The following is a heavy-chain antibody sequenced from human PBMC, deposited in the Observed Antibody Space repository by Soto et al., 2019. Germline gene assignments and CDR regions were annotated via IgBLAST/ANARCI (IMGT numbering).Heavy chain of an antibody. CDR2: TSHTWST. D-gene: IGHD3-22*01. J-gene: IGHJ4*02. CDR3: ASLHISGHCVDY. CDR1: GYSISSGYY. Sequence: SETLSLTCAVSGYSISSGYYWAWIRQPPGQVLEWFGSTSHTWSTYYTPSLKSRFTISVHTSKYLFSLDLTSVTSADTAISYCASLHISGHCVDYWGQGTLVTVSS. V-gene: IGHV4-38-2*01.